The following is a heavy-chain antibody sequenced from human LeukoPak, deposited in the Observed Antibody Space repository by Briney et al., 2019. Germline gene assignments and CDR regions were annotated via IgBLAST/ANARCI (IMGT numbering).Heavy chain of an antibody. D-gene: IGHD1-1*01. CDR1: GGSISSGGYY. V-gene: IGHV4-31*03. J-gene: IGHJ4*02. CDR3: ARTPRKLVVDY. Sequence: PSETLSLTCTVSGGSISSGGYYWRWIRQHPGKGLEWIGYIYYSGSTYYNPSLKSRVTISVDTSKNQFSLKLSSVTAADTAVYYCARTPRKLVVDYWGQGTLVTVSS. CDR2: IYYSGST.